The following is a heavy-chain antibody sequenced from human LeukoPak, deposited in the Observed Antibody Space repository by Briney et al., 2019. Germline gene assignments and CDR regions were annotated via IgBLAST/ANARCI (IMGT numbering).Heavy chain of an antibody. J-gene: IGHJ6*02. CDR3: AKDGGGSLEWLPPMDV. V-gene: IGHV3-23*01. CDR2: ITGSGAST. Sequence: GSLRLSCAASGFTFSSHAMGWVRQAPGKGLEWVSSITGSGASTYYGDSVKGRFTTSRDNSKNTLYLQMNRLRAEDTAVYYCAKDGGGSLEWLPPMDVWGQGTTVTVSS. CDR1: GFTFSSHA. D-gene: IGHD3-3*01.